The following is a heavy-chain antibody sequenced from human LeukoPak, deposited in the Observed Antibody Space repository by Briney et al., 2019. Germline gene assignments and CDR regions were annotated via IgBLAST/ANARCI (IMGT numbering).Heavy chain of an antibody. CDR1: GGSISSSSYY. V-gene: IGHV4-39*07. D-gene: IGHD5-24*01. CDR2: IYYSGST. Sequence: SETLSLTCTVSGGSISSSSYYWGWIRQPPGKGLEWIGSIYYSGSTYYNPSLKSRVTISVDTSKNQFSLKLSSVTAADTAVYYCARDGRDGYNYLGVWFDPWGQGTLVTVSS. J-gene: IGHJ5*02. CDR3: ARDGRDGYNYLGVWFDP.